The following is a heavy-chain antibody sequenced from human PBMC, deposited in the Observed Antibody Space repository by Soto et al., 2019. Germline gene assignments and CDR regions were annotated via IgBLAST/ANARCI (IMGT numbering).Heavy chain of an antibody. CDR2: IYWDADK. D-gene: IGHD2-15*01. CDR1: GFSLSTSGVG. J-gene: IGHJ6*02. CDR3: AYLPCSGGSRYWFSFSGMDV. Sequence: QITLKESGPTLVKPTQTLTLTCTFSGFSLSTSGVGVAWIRQPPGEALEWLALIYWDADKRYRPSLESRLTTTEDTSKNLVVLTMTNMDSVHTATYYCAYLPCSGGSRYWFSFSGMDVWGQGTTVTVSS. V-gene: IGHV2-5*02.